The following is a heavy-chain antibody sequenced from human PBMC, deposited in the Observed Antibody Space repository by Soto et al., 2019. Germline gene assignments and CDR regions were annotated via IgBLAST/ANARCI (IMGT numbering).Heavy chain of an antibody. D-gene: IGHD2-15*01. J-gene: IGHJ4*02. CDR2: INPTGGST. V-gene: IGHV1-46*01. Sequence: QVQLVQSGAEVKKPGASVKVSCKASGYTFTSYYMHWVRQAPGQGLEWMGIINPTGGSTNYAQKFQGRVSMTRDTSTSTVYMELSSLRSEDTAVYYCARRSSYSAFDYWGQGTLVTVSS. CDR3: ARRSSYSAFDY. CDR1: GYTFTSYY.